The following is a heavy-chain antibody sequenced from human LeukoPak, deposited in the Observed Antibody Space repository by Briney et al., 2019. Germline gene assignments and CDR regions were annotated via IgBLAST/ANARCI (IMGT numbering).Heavy chain of an antibody. CDR1: GGTFSSYA. Sequence: ASVKVSCKASGGTFSSYAISWVRQAPGQGLEWMGRIIPILGIANYAQKFQGRVTITADKSTSTAYMELSSLRSEDTAVYYCARANVREIYSGYVGSYYFDYWGQGTLVTVSS. CDR2: IIPILGIA. V-gene: IGHV1-69*04. CDR3: ARANVREIYSGYVGSYYFDY. D-gene: IGHD5-12*01. J-gene: IGHJ4*02.